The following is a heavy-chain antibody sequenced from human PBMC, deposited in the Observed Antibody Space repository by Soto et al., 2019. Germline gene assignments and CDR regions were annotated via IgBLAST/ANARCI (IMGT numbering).Heavy chain of an antibody. Sequence: GGSLRLSCAASGFTFSSYDMHWVRQATGKGLEWVSAIGTAGDTYYPGSVKGRFTISRENAKNSLYLQMNSLRAEDTAVYYCARGGDSSGYYESWGQGTLVTVSS. V-gene: IGHV3-13*01. J-gene: IGHJ5*02. CDR1: GFTFSSYD. CDR3: ARGGDSSGYYES. D-gene: IGHD3-22*01. CDR2: IGTAGDT.